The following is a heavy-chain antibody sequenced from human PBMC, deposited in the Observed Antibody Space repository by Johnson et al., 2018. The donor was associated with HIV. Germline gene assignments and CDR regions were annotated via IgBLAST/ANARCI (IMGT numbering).Heavy chain of an antibody. Sequence: VQLVESGGGVVQPGRSLRLSCAASGFTFDDYGLSWVRQAPGKGLEWVSGINWNGGSTGYADSVKGRFTISRDNAKNSLYLQMNSLRAEDTALYYCAKDGYSYVFDAFDIWGQGTMVTVSS. D-gene: IGHD5-18*01. CDR2: INWNGGST. CDR1: GFTFDDYG. V-gene: IGHV3-20*04. CDR3: AKDGYSYVFDAFDI. J-gene: IGHJ3*02.